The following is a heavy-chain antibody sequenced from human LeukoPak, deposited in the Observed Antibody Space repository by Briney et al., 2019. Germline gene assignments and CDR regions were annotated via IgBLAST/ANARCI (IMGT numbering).Heavy chain of an antibody. D-gene: IGHD3-10*01. J-gene: IGHJ4*02. Sequence: SETLSLTCTVSGGSISSSSYYWGWIRQPPGKGLEWIGSIYYSGSTYYNPSLKSRVTISADTSKNQFSLKLSSVTAADTAVYYCAGRESRGVIITSPFDYWGQGTLVTVSS. CDR3: AGRESRGVIITSPFDY. V-gene: IGHV4-39*01. CDR2: IYYSGST. CDR1: GGSISSSSYY.